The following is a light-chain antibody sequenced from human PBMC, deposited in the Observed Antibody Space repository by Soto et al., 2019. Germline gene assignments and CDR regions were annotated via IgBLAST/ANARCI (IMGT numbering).Light chain of an antibody. CDR2: GAS. V-gene: IGKV3-15*01. CDR3: QHYNSYSEA. Sequence: EIVMTQSPATLSVSPGERATLFCRASQSVRSSIAWYQQKPGQAPRLLIYGASIRATGIPARFSGSGSGTEFTLTISSLQPDDFATYYCQHYNSYSEAFGQGTKVDIK. J-gene: IGKJ1*01. CDR1: QSVRSS.